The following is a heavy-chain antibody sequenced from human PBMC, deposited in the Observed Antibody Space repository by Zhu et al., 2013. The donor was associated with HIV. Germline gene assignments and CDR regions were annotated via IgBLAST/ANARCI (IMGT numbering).Heavy chain of an antibody. V-gene: IGHV1-69*01. D-gene: IGHD5-12*01. CDR3: SVEMALPVGTNVGGQGYYFDY. CDR2: IIPIFGTA. J-gene: IGHJ4*02. CDR1: GGTFSSYA. Sequence: QVQLVQSGAEVKKPGSSVKVSCKASGGTFSSYAISWVRQAPGQGLEWMGGIIPIFGTANYAQKFQGRVTITADESTSTAYMELSSLRSEDTAVYYCSVEMALPVGTNVGGQGYYFDYWGQGTLVTVSS.